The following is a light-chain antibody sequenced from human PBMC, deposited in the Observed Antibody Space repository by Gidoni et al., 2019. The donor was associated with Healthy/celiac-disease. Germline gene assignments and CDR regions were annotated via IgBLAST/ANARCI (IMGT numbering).Light chain of an antibody. J-gene: IGKJ1*01. CDR1: QRVSSN. Sequence: EIVMTQSPATLSVSPGERATLACRASQRVSSNLAWYQQKPGQAPRLLIYGASTRATGIPARFSGSGSGTEFTLTISSLQSEDFAVSYCQQYNNWPSWTFGQXTKVEIK. CDR3: QQYNNWPSWT. V-gene: IGKV3-15*01. CDR2: GAS.